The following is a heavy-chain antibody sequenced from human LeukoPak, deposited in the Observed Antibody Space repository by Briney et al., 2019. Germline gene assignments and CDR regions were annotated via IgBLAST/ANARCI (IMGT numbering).Heavy chain of an antibody. D-gene: IGHD3-10*01. CDR3: ARCITMVRGVIRPPDY. V-gene: IGHV4-39*01. CDR2: IYYSGSA. J-gene: IGHJ4*02. CDR1: GGSISSSSYY. Sequence: SETLSLTCTVSGGSISSSSYYWGWNRQSPGKGLEWIRSIYYSGSAYYNPSLKSRLTISVDTSKNQFSLKLTSVTAADTAVYYCARCITMVRGVIRPPDYWGQGTLVTVSS.